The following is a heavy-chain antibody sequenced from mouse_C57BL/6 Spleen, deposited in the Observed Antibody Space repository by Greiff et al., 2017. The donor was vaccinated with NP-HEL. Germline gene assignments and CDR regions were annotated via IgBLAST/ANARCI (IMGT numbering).Heavy chain of an antibody. V-gene: IGHV1-77*01. CDR1: GYTFTDYY. CDR2: IGPGSGST. Sequence: VQLQESGAELVKPGASVKISCKASGYTFTDYYINWVKQRPGQGLEWIGKIGPGSGSTYYNEKFKGKATLTADKYSSTAYMQLSSLTSEDSAVYVWARSPLHYYGSRTYFDVWGTRTTVTVSS. D-gene: IGHD1-1*01. CDR3: ARSPLHYYGSRTYFDV. J-gene: IGHJ1*03.